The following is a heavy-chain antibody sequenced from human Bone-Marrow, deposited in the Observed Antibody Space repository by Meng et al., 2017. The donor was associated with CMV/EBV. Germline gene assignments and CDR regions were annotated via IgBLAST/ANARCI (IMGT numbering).Heavy chain of an antibody. Sequence: GESLKISCAASGFTVSSNYMSWVRQAPGKGLEWVSAISGSGGSTYYADSVKGRVTISRDNSKNTLYLQMNSLRAEDTAVYYCAKLRGYSFQDYFDYWGQGTLVTVSS. CDR1: GFTVSSNY. CDR2: ISGSGGST. V-gene: IGHV3-23*01. J-gene: IGHJ4*02. D-gene: IGHD5-18*01. CDR3: AKLRGYSFQDYFDY.